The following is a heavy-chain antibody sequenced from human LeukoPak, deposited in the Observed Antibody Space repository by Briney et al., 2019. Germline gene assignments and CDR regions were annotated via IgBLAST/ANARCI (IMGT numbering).Heavy chain of an antibody. Sequence: PGRSQRLSCAASGFTFDDYAMHWVRQAPGKGLEWVSGISWNSGSIGYADSVKGRFTISRDNAKNSLYLQMNSLRAEDTALYYCAKDRDGYNYFDYWGQGTLVTVSS. J-gene: IGHJ4*02. V-gene: IGHV3-9*01. CDR2: ISWNSGSI. CDR1: GFTFDDYA. CDR3: AKDRDGYNYFDY. D-gene: IGHD5-24*01.